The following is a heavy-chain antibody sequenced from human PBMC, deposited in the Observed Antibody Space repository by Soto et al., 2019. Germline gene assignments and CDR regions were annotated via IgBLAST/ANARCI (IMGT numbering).Heavy chain of an antibody. CDR1: GGTFTSHT. D-gene: IGHD1-20*01. CDR2: IIPILRIA. V-gene: IGHV1-69*02. CDR3: ARSKYNWDDTLEYKYSMDI. J-gene: IGHJ6*03. Sequence: QVQLIQSGAEVKKPGSSVKVSCRALGGTFTSHTISWVRQAPGQGLEWMGRIIPILRIANYTQKCQGRITITADRPPSTSYMELRSLRSEDTAVYYCARSKYNWDDTLEYKYSMDIWGKGTTVTVSS.